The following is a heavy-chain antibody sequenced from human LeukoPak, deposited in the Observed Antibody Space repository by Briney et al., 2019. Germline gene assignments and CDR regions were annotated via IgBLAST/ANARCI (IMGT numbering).Heavy chain of an antibody. V-gene: IGHV3-66*01. Sequence: PGGSLRLSCAASGFTVSSNYMNWVRQAPGKGLEWVSVMYSGGSTFYGDSVKGRFTISRDNSMNTLYLQMNSLRVDDTAAYYCAREQVVVGRGYYGMDVWGQGTTVTVSS. D-gene: IGHD2-2*01. CDR2: MYSGGST. CDR1: GFTVSSNY. J-gene: IGHJ6*02. CDR3: AREQVVVGRGYYGMDV.